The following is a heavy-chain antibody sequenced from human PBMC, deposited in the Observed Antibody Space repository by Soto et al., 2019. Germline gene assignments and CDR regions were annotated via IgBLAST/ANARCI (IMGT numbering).Heavy chain of an antibody. CDR3: ARGIAVAGRYYYYYYMDV. D-gene: IGHD6-19*01. Sequence: ASVKVSCKASGYTFTGYYMHWVRQAPGQGLEWMGWINPNSGGTNYARKFQGWVTMTRDTSISTAYMELSRLRSDDTAVYYCARGIAVAGRYYYYYYMDVWGKGTTVTVSS. J-gene: IGHJ6*03. V-gene: IGHV1-2*04. CDR2: INPNSGGT. CDR1: GYTFTGYY.